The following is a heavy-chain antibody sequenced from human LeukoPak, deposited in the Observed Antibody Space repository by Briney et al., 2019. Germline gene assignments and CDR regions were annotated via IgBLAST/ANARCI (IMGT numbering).Heavy chain of an antibody. CDR1: GGSFSGYY. Sequence: SETLSLTCAVYGGSFSGYYWSWIRQPPGKGLEWIGEINHSGSTNYNPSLKSRVTISVDTSKNQFSLKLSSVTAADMAVYYCARGRGSYFDYWGQGTLVTVSS. V-gene: IGHV4-34*01. D-gene: IGHD5-12*01. CDR2: INHSGST. CDR3: ARGRGSYFDY. J-gene: IGHJ4*02.